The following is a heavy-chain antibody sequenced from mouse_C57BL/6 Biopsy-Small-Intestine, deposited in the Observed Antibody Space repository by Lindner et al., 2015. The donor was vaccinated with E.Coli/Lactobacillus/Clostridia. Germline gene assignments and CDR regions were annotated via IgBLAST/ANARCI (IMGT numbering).Heavy chain of an antibody. J-gene: IGHJ2*01. CDR3: AREGDYDYDVVDY. CDR2: ILPGSTGT. Sequence: QLQESGAELMKPGASVKLSCKATGYTFTGYWIEWVKQRPGHGLEWIGEILPGSTGTNYNERFKGKASFTADTSSNTAYMQVSSLTTEDSAIYYCAREGDYDYDVVDYWGQGTTLTVSS. CDR1: GYTFTGYW. V-gene: IGHV1-9*01. D-gene: IGHD2-4*01.